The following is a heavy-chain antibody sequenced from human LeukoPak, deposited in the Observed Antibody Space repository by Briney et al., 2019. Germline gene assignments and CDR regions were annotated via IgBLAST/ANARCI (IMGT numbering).Heavy chain of an antibody. CDR1: GFTFSSYA. J-gene: IGHJ4*02. D-gene: IGHD6-13*01. Sequence: PGGSLRLSCAASGFTFSSYAMSWVRQAPGKGLEWVLAISGSGGSTYYADSVRGRFTISRDNSKNTVYLQMNSLRAEDTAVFYCVKDMKIKAAGYYFDYWGQGTLVTVSS. V-gene: IGHV3-23*01. CDR2: ISGSGGST. CDR3: VKDMKIKAAGYYFDY.